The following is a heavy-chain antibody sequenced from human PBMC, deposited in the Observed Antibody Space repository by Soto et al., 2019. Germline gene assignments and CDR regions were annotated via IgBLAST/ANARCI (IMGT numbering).Heavy chain of an antibody. CDR3: ARAQSDHIWGSYRYTLGF. CDR2: INSDGSST. Sequence: EVQLVESGGGLVQPGGSLRLSCAASGFTFSSYWMHWVRQAPGKGLVWVSRINSDGSSTSYADSVKGRFTISRDNAKNTLYLQMHSLRAEDTAVYYCARAQSDHIWGSYRYTLGFWGQGTLVTVSS. V-gene: IGHV3-74*01. J-gene: IGHJ4*02. CDR1: GFTFSSYW. D-gene: IGHD3-16*02.